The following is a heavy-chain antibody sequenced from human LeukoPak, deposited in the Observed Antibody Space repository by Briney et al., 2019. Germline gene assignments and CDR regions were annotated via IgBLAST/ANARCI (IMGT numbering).Heavy chain of an antibody. J-gene: IGHJ5*02. CDR2: IIPIFGTA. CDR3: ARLRGSGSYYMYYYDSSGYYYGDWFDP. D-gene: IGHD3-22*01. Sequence: GASVKVSCKASGGTFSSYAISWVRQAPGQGLEGMGGIIPIFGTANYAQKFQGRVTITTDESTSTAYMELSSLRSEDTAVYYCARLRGSGSYYMYYYDSSGYYYGDWFDPWGQGTLVTVSS. V-gene: IGHV1-69*05. CDR1: GGTFSSYA.